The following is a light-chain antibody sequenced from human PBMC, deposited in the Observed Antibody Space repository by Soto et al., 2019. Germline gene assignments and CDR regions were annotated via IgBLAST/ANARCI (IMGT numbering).Light chain of an antibody. CDR3: QQYNNWPYT. CDR1: QSVSSD. CDR2: GAS. Sequence: EIVMTQSPATLSVSPGERVTLSCRASQSVSSDLAWYQQKPGQAPRLLTYGASTRATGIPARFSGSGSGTEFTLTISSLQSEDFVVYYCQQYNNWPYTFGQGTKLEIE. J-gene: IGKJ2*01. V-gene: IGKV3-15*01.